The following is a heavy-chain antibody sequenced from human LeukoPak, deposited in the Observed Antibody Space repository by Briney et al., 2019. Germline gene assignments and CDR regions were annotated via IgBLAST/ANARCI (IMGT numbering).Heavy chain of an antibody. CDR1: GFTFSSYS. CDR3: ARGYGGNSHPGY. J-gene: IGHJ4*02. V-gene: IGHV3-48*01. CDR2: ISSSSSTI. D-gene: IGHD4-23*01. Sequence: PGGSLRLSCAASGFTFSSYSMNWVRQAPGKGLEWVSYISSSSSTIYYADSVKGRFTISRDNSKNTLYLQMDNLRAEDTAVYYCARGYGGNSHPGYWGQGTLVTVSS.